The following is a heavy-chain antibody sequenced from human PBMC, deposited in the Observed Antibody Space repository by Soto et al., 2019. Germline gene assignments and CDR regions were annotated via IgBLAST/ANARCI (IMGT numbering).Heavy chain of an antibody. Sequence: QVQLVQSGAEVKKPGASVKVSCKASGYTFASYALSWMRQAPGQGLEWMGWISAYNGNTNYAQKLQGRVTMTTDTSTGTAYTELRSLRSDDTAVDYCARDPPPPDYWGQGSLVTVSS. J-gene: IGHJ4*02. CDR2: ISAYNGNT. CDR1: GYTFASYA. V-gene: IGHV1-18*01. CDR3: ARDPPPPDY.